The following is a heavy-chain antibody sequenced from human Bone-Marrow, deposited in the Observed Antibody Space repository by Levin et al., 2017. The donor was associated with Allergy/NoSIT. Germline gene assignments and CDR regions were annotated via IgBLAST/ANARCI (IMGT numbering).Heavy chain of an antibody. V-gene: IGHV3-7*01. D-gene: IGHD1-26*01. Sequence: GESLKISCTASGFSFSSCYMGWVRQAPGKGLQWVANIKEDGSIRNYGDSVKGRVTISRDNAKNSLYLQMNGLRAEDTAVYYCAGGVGAPYWGQGTLVTVSS. CDR1: GFSFSSCY. J-gene: IGHJ4*02. CDR2: IKEDGSIR. CDR3: AGGVGAPY.